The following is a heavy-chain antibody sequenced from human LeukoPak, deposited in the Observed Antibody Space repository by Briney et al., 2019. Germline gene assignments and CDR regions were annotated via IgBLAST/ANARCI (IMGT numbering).Heavy chain of an antibody. CDR2: IYYSGST. V-gene: IGHV4-39*02. Sequence: HPSETLSLTCTVSGGSISSSSYYWGWIRQPPGKGLEWIGSIYYSGSTYYNPSLKSRVTISVDTSKNQFSLQLNPVTPEDTAVYYCARDHGSGWYSYLDDWGQGTLVTVSS. J-gene: IGHJ4*02. CDR1: GGSISSSSYY. CDR3: ARDHGSGWYSYLDD. D-gene: IGHD6-19*01.